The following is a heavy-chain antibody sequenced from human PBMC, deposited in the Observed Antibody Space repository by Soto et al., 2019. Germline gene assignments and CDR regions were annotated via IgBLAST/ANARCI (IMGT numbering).Heavy chain of an antibody. D-gene: IGHD1-26*01. CDR2: IFFTGSA. V-gene: IGHV4-61*01. Sequence: SETLSLTCTVSVGSVSPGSYDCSWIRQPPGKGLEWIGKIFFTGSAHYNPSLRNRVTMSVDTSKDQFSLTLPSVTAADTAVYSCARDGKGMDVWGQGTTGTVS. CDR3: ARDGKGMDV. CDR1: VGSVSPGSYD. J-gene: IGHJ6*02.